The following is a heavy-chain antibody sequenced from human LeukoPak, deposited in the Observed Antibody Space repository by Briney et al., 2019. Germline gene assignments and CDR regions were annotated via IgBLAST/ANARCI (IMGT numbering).Heavy chain of an antibody. CDR2: VYYSGGT. D-gene: IGHD1-26*01. CDR3: ARDHPTPTTGYMDV. V-gene: IGHV4-59*12. J-gene: IGHJ6*03. CDR1: GGYISSYY. Sequence: SETLSLTCTVSGGYISSYYWSWIRQPPGKGLEWIGYVYYSGGTNYSPSLKSRVTVSVDTSKNQFSLKLSSVTAADTAVYYCARDHPTPTTGYMDVWGKGTTVTVSS.